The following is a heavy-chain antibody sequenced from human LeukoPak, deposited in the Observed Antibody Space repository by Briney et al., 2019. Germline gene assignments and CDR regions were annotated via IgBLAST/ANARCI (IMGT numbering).Heavy chain of an antibody. J-gene: IGHJ5*02. CDR3: ARISILYNWFDP. CDR1: GYTFIGYY. Sequence: GASVKVSCKASGYTFIGYYMHWVRQAPGQGLEWMGWINPNSGGTNYAQKFQGRVTMTRDTSISTAYMELSRLRSDDTAVYYCARISILYNWFDPWGQGTLVTVSS. V-gene: IGHV1-2*02. CDR2: INPNSGGT.